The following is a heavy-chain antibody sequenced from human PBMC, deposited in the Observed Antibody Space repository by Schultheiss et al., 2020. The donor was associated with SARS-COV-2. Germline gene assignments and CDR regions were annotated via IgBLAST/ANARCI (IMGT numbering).Heavy chain of an antibody. D-gene: IGHD5-12*01. CDR2: ISGSGGST. CDR1: GFTFSNAW. J-gene: IGHJ6*02. V-gene: IGHV3-21*01. Sequence: GGSLRLSCAASGFTFSNAWMTWVRQAPGKGLEWVSAISGSGGSTYYADSVKGRFTISRDNAKNSLFLQMNSLRAEDTAVYYCARAGNSGYDSGYYYGMDVWGQGATGTVSS. CDR3: ARAGNSGYDSGYYYGMDV.